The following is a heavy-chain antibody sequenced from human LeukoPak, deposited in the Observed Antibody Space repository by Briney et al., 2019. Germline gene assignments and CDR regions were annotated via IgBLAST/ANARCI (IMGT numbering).Heavy chain of an antibody. J-gene: IGHJ3*02. D-gene: IGHD2-2*01. V-gene: IGHV4-34*01. CDR2: ISHSGST. Sequence: NPSETLSLTCAVYGGSFSGYYWSWIRQPPGKGLEWIGEISHSGSTNYNPSLKSRVTISVDTSKNQFSLKLSSVTAADTAVYYCARGVRIVVVPAASGYAFDIWGQGTMVTVSS. CDR3: ARGVRIVVVPAASGYAFDI. CDR1: GGSFSGYY.